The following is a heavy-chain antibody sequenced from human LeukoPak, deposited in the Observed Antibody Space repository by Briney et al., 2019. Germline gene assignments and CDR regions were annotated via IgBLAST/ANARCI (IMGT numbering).Heavy chain of an antibody. J-gene: IGHJ4*02. CDR2: INHSGST. CDR3: ARAVAGTSFELDY. V-gene: IGHV4-34*01. CDR1: GGSFSGYY. D-gene: IGHD6-19*01. Sequence: SETLSLTCAVYGGSFSGYYWSWIRQPPGKGLEWIREINHSGSTNYNPSLKSRVTISVDTSKNQFSLKLSSVTAADTAVYYCARAVAGTSFELDYWGQGTLVTVSS.